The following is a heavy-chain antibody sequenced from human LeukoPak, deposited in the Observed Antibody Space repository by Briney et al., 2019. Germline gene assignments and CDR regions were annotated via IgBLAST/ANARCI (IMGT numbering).Heavy chain of an antibody. Sequence: ASVKVSCKGSGYTFSSYDINWVRQATGQGLERMGWMNPDTGNSGYAQKFQGRVTMTRDTSISTAYMELSSLRSEDTAVYYCARLSQTPAYYDTSVYYYLGYWGQGTLVTVSS. J-gene: IGHJ4*02. CDR1: GYTFSSYD. V-gene: IGHV1-8*01. CDR3: ARLSQTPAYYDTSVYYYLGY. CDR2: MNPDTGNS. D-gene: IGHD3-22*01.